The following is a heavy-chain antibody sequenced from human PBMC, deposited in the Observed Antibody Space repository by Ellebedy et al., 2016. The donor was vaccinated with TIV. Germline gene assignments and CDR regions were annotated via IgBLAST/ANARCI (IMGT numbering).Heavy chain of an antibody. Sequence: GGSLRLSCAASGFTFNSYGMHWVRQAPGKGLEWVAVISYDGSNKYYADSVKGRFTISRDISKNTLYLQMNSLRAEDTAVYYVAKDGGSGVWGSYRYYDYWGQGTLVTVSS. CDR1: GFTFNSYG. CDR2: ISYDGSNK. V-gene: IGHV3-30*18. CDR3: AKDGGSGVWGSYRYYDY. J-gene: IGHJ4*02. D-gene: IGHD3-16*02.